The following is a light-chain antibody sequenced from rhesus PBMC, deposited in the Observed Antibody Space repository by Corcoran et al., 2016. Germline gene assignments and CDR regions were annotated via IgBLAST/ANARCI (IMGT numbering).Light chain of an antibody. CDR3: QQYKSYPYS. J-gene: IGKJ2*01. Sequence: DIQMTQSPSSLSASVGDTVTITRRASQGISSYLNWFQQKPGKAPKLLIYAATTLQSGVPSRFSGSGSGTDFTLTICSLQPEDFATYYCQQYKSYPYSFGQGTKVEIK. CDR1: QGISSY. CDR2: AAT. V-gene: IGKV1-28*02.